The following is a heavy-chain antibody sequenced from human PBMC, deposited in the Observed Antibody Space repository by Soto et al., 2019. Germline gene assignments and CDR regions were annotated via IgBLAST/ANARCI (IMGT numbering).Heavy chain of an antibody. Sequence: GGSLRLSCAASGFTFSSYAMSWVRQAPGKGLEWVSAISGSGGSTYYADSVKGRFTISRDNSKNTLYLQMSSLRAEDTAVYYCVKILQYSYGLPHWGQGTLVTVSS. CDR2: ISGSGGST. CDR1: GFTFSSYA. J-gene: IGHJ4*02. V-gene: IGHV3-23*01. D-gene: IGHD5-18*01. CDR3: VKILQYSYGLPH.